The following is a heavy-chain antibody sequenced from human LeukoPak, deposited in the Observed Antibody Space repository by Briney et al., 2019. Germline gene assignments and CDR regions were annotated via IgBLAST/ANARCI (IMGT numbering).Heavy chain of an antibody. Sequence: PSQTLSLTCTVSGGSISSGSYYWSWIRQPAGKGLEWIGRIYTSGSTNYNPSLKSRVTISVDTSKNQFSLKLSSVTAADTAVYYCARARDGYNSPIDYWGQGTLVTVSS. CDR2: IYTSGST. CDR3: ARARDGYNSPIDY. CDR1: GGSISSGSYY. D-gene: IGHD5-24*01. J-gene: IGHJ4*02. V-gene: IGHV4-61*02.